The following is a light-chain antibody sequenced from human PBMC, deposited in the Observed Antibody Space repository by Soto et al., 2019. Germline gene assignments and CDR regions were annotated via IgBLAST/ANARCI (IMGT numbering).Light chain of an antibody. V-gene: IGLV2-8*01. J-gene: IGLJ1*01. CDR2: EVT. Sequence: QSALTQPPSASGSPGQSVTISCTGTSSDVGGHNYVSWYLQHPGTAPKLLIYEVTKRPSGVPDRFSGSKSGNTASLTVSGLQAEDEADYYCSSYAGSPYYVFGTGTKLTVL. CDR3: SSYAGSPYYV. CDR1: SSDVGGHNY.